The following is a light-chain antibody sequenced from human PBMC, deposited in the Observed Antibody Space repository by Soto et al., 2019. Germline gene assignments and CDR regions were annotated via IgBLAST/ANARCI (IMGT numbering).Light chain of an antibody. V-gene: IGKV3-15*01. CDR3: QQFNSWPRT. CDR1: QSVSGN. J-gene: IGKJ1*01. Sequence: IVMTQSPATVSGPPGERVTLSCRASQSVSGNVAWYHQKPGQPPRLLVYGASTTATDIPARFFGSGSETDFTLTITRLQSEDFGIYYCQQFNSWPRTFGQGTKVEIK. CDR2: GAS.